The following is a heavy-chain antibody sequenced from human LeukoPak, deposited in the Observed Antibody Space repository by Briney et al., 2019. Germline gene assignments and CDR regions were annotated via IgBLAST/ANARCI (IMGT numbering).Heavy chain of an antibody. J-gene: IGHJ4*02. D-gene: IGHD3-22*01. CDR1: GYTFTSYG. CDR3: ARVVAGYYDSSGYLDY. CDR2: ISAYNGNT. V-gene: IGHV1-18*01. Sequence: GASVKVSCKASGYTFTSYGISWVRQAPGQGLERMGWISAYNGNTNYAQKLQGRVTMTTDTSTSTAYMELRSLRSDDTAVYYCARVVAGYYDSSGYLDYWGQGTLVTVSS.